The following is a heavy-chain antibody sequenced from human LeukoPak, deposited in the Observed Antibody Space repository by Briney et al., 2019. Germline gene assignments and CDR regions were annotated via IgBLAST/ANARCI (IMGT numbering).Heavy chain of an antibody. CDR3: VRDGRGYCGSTSCRPFDS. D-gene: IGHD2-2*01. CDR2: NSGSGSSL. CDR1: GVTFSAYE. J-gene: IGHJ4*02. V-gene: IGHV3-48*03. Sequence: GGSLGLSCAASGVTFSAYEMDWVRQAPGEGLEPVLYNSGSGSSLSSADSVRGRFTISTDNAKNSLFLQMNSLRVEDTAIYYCVRDGRGYCGSTSCRPFDSWGRGTLVTVSS.